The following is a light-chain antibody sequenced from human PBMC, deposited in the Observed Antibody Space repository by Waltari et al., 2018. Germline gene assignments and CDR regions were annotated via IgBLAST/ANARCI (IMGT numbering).Light chain of an antibody. CDR2: WAS. CDR3: QQYYSTIFT. J-gene: IGKJ3*01. Sequence: DIVVTQSPDPLAVSLGERATINCKSSPSVLYRSNNKNYLAWYQQKPGQPPKLLIYWASTRESGVPDRFSGSGSGTDFTLTISSLQAEDVAVYYCQQYYSTIFTFGPGTKVDIK. CDR1: PSVLYRSNNKNY. V-gene: IGKV4-1*01.